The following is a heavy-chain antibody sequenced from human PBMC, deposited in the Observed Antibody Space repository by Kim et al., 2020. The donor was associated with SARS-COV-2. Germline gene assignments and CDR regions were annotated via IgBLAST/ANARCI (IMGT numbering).Heavy chain of an antibody. CDR3: AATWEGSYYNRYYFDY. Sequence: SVKVRYTISRDNAKNSLYLQMNSLRAEDTAVYYCAATWEGSYYNRYYFDYWGQGTLVTVSS. V-gene: IGHV3-21*01. J-gene: IGHJ4*02. D-gene: IGHD3-10*01.